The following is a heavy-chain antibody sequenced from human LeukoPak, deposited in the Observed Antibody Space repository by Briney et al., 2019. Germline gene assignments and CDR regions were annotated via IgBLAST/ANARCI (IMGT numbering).Heavy chain of an antibody. J-gene: IGHJ4*02. V-gene: IGHV3-21*01. CDR2: ISSSSTYI. CDR3: ARDYIAYDPLDY. D-gene: IGHD3-3*01. Sequence: GGSLRLSCAASGFTFSSYNMNWVRQAPGKGLEWVSSISSSSTYIYYTDSVRGRFTISRDNAKNSLYPQMNSLRAEDTAVYWCARDYIAYDPLDYWGQGTLVTVSS. CDR1: GFTFSSYN.